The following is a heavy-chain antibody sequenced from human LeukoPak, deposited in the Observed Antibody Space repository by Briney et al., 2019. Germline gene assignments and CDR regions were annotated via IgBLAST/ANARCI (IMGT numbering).Heavy chain of an antibody. CDR1: GYTLTELS. CDR2: FDPEDGET. CDR3: ATERTGTTGATYDAFDI. J-gene: IGHJ3*02. D-gene: IGHD1-1*01. V-gene: IGHV1-24*01. Sequence: ASVEVSCKVSGYTLTELSMHWVRQAPGKGLERMGGFDPEDGETIYAQKFQGRVTMTEDTSTDTAYMELSSLRSEDTAVYYCATERTGTTGATYDAFDIWGQGTMVTVSS.